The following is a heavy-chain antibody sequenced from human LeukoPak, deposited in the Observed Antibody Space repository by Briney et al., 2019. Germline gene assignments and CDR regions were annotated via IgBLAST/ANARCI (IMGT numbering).Heavy chain of an antibody. CDR3: ARGRIAVAGTDRYYFDY. CDR2: INWNGGST. V-gene: IGHV3-20*04. D-gene: IGHD6-19*01. CDR1: GFTFDDYG. Sequence: GGSLRLSCAASGFTFDDYGMSWVRQAPGKGLEWVSGINWNGGSTGYADSVKGRFTISRDNAKNSLYLQMNSLRAEDTALYYCARGRIAVAGTDRYYFDYRGQGTLVTVSS. J-gene: IGHJ4*02.